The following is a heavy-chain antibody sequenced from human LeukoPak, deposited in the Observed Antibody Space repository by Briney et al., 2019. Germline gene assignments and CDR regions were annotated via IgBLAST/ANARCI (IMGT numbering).Heavy chain of an antibody. J-gene: IGHJ1*01. CDR1: GFTFSSYS. D-gene: IGHD3-22*01. Sequence: PGGSLRLSCAASGFTFSSYSMNWVRQAPGKGLEWVSSISSSSSYIYYADSVKGRFTISRDNAKNSLYLQMNSLRAEDTAVYYCARSDSSGYRIAEYFQHWGQGTLVTVPS. CDR2: ISSSSSYI. CDR3: ARSDSSGYRIAEYFQH. V-gene: IGHV3-21*01.